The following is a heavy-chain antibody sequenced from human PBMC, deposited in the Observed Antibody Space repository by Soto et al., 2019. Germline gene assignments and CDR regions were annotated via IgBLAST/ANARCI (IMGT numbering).Heavy chain of an antibody. CDR2: SYYSGST. Sequence: SETLSLTCTVSGGSISSYYWSWVRQPPGKGLDWIGYSYYSGSTNSNPSLKSRVTISVDTSKNQFSLKLTSVTAADTAVYYCARVPDRWGQGTLVTVSS. V-gene: IGHV4-59*12. D-gene: IGHD2-2*01. CDR1: GGSISSYY. CDR3: ARVPDR. J-gene: IGHJ4*02.